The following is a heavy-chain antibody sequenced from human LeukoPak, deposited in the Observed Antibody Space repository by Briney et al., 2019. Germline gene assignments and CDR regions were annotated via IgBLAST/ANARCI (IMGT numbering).Heavy chain of an antibody. Sequence: GGSLRLSCAPSGFTFSCHAMHWVRQAPGKGLEWVTLISYDGSDKYYADSVKGRFTISRDNSKNTLYLQMNSLRPEDTAVYYCTREVTTESVSRFDYWAQGTLVSVSS. CDR3: TREVTTESVSRFDY. J-gene: IGHJ4*02. V-gene: IGHV3-30*04. CDR1: GFTFSCHA. CDR2: ISYDGSDK. D-gene: IGHD5/OR15-5a*01.